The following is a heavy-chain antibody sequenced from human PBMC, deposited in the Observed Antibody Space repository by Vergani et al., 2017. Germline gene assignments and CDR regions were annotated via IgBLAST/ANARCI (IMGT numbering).Heavy chain of an antibody. Sequence: QVQLQESGPGLLKPSQTLSLTCTVSGCSINSGDYYWSWIRQPPGKGLEWIWYLYYSGSTYYNPSLKIQINMSIDTSQNQFSLKLSSVTAADTAVYYCARAPALWSGEYRLDYWGQGTLVTVSS. CDR1: GCSINSGDYY. V-gene: IGHV4-30-4*01. D-gene: IGHD3-10*01. CDR2: LYYSGST. CDR3: ARAPALWSGEYRLDY. J-gene: IGHJ4*02.